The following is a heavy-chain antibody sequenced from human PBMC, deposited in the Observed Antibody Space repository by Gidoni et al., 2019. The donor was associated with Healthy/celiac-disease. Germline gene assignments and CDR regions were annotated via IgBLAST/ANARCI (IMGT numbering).Heavy chain of an antibody. Sequence: QVQLQQWGAGLLKPSETLSLTCAVYGGSFSGYYWSWIRQPPGKGLEWIGEINHSGSTNYNPSLKSRVTISVDTSKNQFSLKLSSVTAADTAVYYCARVNIRLGYCSGGSCSGGWFDPWGQGTLVTVSS. D-gene: IGHD2-15*01. J-gene: IGHJ5*02. CDR3: ARVNIRLGYCSGGSCSGGWFDP. CDR2: INHSGST. CDR1: GGSFSGYY. V-gene: IGHV4-34*01.